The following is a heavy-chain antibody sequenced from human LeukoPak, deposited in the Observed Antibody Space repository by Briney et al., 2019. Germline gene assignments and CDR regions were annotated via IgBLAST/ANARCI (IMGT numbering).Heavy chain of an antibody. J-gene: IGHJ6*02. CDR3: ARDFGVPYLHYYYYYGMDV. V-gene: IGHV1-69*13. Sequence: ASVKVSCKASGGTFSSNAISWVRQAPGQGLEWMGGIIPIFGTANYAQKFQGRVTITADESTSTAYMELSSLRSEDTAVYYCARDFGVPYLHYYYYYGMDVWGQGTTVTVSS. D-gene: IGHD3-3*01. CDR2: IIPIFGTA. CDR1: GGTFSSNA.